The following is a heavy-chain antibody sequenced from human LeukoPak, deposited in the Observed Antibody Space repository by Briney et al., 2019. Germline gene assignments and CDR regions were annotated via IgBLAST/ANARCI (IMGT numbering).Heavy chain of an antibody. V-gene: IGHV3-30*04. CDR2: ISYDGSNK. CDR1: GFTFSSYA. CDR3: ARKGAVAATVDY. J-gene: IGHJ4*02. Sequence: PGRSLRLSCAASGFTFSSYAMHWVRQAPGKGLEWVAVISYDGSNKYYADSVKGRFTISRDNSKNTLYLQMNSLRAEDTAVYYCARKGAVAATVDYWGQGTLVTVSS. D-gene: IGHD6-19*01.